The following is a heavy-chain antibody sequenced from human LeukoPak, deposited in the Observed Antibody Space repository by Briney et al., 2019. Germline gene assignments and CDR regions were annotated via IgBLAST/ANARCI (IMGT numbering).Heavy chain of an antibody. J-gene: IGHJ4*02. Sequence: SETLSLTCTVSGGSISSSSYYWGWIRQPPGKGLEWIGSIYYSGSTYYNPSLKSRVTMSVDTSKNQFSLKLSSVTAADTAVYYCARLNPYWVRFYSDTRDFDYWGQGTLVTVSS. D-gene: IGHD3-22*01. CDR3: ARLNPYWVRFYSDTRDFDY. CDR1: GGSISSSSYY. V-gene: IGHV4-39*01. CDR2: IYYSGST.